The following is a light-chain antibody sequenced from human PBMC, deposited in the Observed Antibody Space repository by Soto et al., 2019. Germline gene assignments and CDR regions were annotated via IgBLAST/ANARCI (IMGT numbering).Light chain of an antibody. V-gene: IGKV2-30*01. CDR2: KVS. Sequence: DVAMTQSPLSLPVTLGQPASISCRSSQSLVYSDGNTYLTWFQQRPGQSPRRLIYKVSNRDSGVPERFSGSGSGTDFTLKISRVEPEDVGVYYCMHGTHWPFTFGPGTKVDIK. CDR3: MHGTHWPFT. J-gene: IGKJ3*01. CDR1: QSLVYSDGNTY.